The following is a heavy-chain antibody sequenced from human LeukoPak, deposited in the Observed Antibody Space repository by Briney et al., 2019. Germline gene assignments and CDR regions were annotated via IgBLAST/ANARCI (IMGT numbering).Heavy chain of an antibody. CDR3: ARGRRYCSGGSCFYYFDY. CDR1: GCTFTSYD. CDR2: MNPNSGNT. D-gene: IGHD2-15*01. Sequence: ASVKVSCKASGCTFTSYDINWVRQATGQGLEWMGWMNPNSGNTGYAQKFQGRVTITRNTSISTAYMELSSLRSEDTAVYYCARGRRYCSGGSCFYYFDYWGQGTLVTVSS. V-gene: IGHV1-8*03. J-gene: IGHJ4*02.